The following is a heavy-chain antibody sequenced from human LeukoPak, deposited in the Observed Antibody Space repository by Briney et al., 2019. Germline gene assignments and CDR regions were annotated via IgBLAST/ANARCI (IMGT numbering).Heavy chain of an antibody. D-gene: IGHD1-7*01. CDR2: ISFDGSRI. Sequence: PGGSLRLSCTASGLTFSTHGMHWFRQAPGKGLQWVAGISFDGSRIYYADSVKGRFTISRDNSKNTLYLQMDSLRTEDTAVYFCANVRSKLHAPQFVYWDHGTLVTDSS. J-gene: IGHJ4*01. V-gene: IGHV3-30*18. CDR1: GLTFSTHG. CDR3: ANVRSKLHAPQFVY.